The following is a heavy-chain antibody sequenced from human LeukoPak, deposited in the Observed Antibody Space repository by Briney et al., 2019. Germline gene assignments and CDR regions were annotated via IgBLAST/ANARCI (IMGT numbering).Heavy chain of an antibody. CDR1: GYSFTSYW. CDR3: ARHYYGSGSYLGFDP. CDR2: IYPGDSDT. Sequence: GESLKISCKGSGYSFTSYWIGWVRQMPGKGLEWMGIIYPGDSDTRYSPSFQGQVTISADKSISTAYLQWSSLEASDTAMYYCARHYYGSGSYLGFDPWGQGTLVTVSS. D-gene: IGHD3-10*01. V-gene: IGHV5-51*01. J-gene: IGHJ5*02.